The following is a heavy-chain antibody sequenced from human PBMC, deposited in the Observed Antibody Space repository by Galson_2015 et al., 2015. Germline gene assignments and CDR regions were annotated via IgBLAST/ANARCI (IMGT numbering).Heavy chain of an antibody. Sequence: SLRLSCAASGFTFNTYAMNWVRRAPGKGLEWVAVISGSSTNMFYADSVKGRFTISRDNSKNTVYLQMSSLRAEDTAIYYCAKKRRDRSGRSEFDFWGHGTL. CDR1: GFTFNTYA. J-gene: IGHJ4*01. D-gene: IGHD3-3*01. CDR3: AKKRRDRSGRSEFDF. V-gene: IGHV3-23*01. CDR2: ISGSSTNM.